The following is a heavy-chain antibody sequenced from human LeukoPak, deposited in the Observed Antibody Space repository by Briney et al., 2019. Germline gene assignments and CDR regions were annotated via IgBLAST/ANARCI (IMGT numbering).Heavy chain of an antibody. Sequence: SGTLRLSCVASGFTFDDYAMNWVRQAPGKGLEWICFVTADSGRTYYADSVKGRFTISTDSSKNSLYLQMNSLRTEDTALYYCAKDRDTTGFYWGQGTLVTVSS. D-gene: IGHD2-8*02. CDR3: AKDRDTTGFY. CDR2: VTADSGRT. V-gene: IGHV3-43*02. CDR1: GFTFDDYA. J-gene: IGHJ4*02.